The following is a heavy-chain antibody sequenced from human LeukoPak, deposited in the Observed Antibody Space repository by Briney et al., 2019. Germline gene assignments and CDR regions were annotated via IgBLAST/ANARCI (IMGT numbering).Heavy chain of an antibody. CDR3: AKGLYYGAGNYYFDY. Sequence: GGSLRLSCAASGFTFDDYAMHWVRQAPGKGLEWVSLINWDDGRTYYAESVKGRFTISRDNSKNSLYLQTNSLRTEDTAFYYCAKGLYYGAGNYYFDYWGQGTLVTVSS. V-gene: IGHV3-43*01. CDR1: GFTFDDYA. D-gene: IGHD3-10*01. J-gene: IGHJ4*02. CDR2: INWDDGRT.